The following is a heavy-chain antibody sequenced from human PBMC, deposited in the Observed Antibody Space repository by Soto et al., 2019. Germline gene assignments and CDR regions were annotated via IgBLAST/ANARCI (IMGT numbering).Heavy chain of an antibody. Sequence: QGQLQQSGPGLVKPSQTLSLTCAISGDSVSSDITSWNWIRQSPSRGLEWLGRTYYRSKWFRDYAASVKSRITINPDTSKNQSSLELNSMTPEDTAVYYCARGNALDVWGQGTVVTVSS. CDR3: ARGNALDV. V-gene: IGHV6-1*01. CDR1: GDSVSSDITS. J-gene: IGHJ3*01. CDR2: TYYRSKWFR. D-gene: IGHD3-10*01.